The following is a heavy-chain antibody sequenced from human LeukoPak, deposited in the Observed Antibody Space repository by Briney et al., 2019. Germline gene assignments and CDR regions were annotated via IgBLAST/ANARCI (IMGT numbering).Heavy chain of an antibody. Sequence: KASETLSLTCTVSGGSISSSGYYWGWIRQPPGKGLEWIGSMYYSGSTYYNLSLKSRVTISVDTSKNHFSLKLSSVTAADTAVYYCARGLIGSINWFDPWGQGTLVTVSS. D-gene: IGHD3-16*02. CDR2: MYYSGST. CDR3: ARGLIGSINWFDP. V-gene: IGHV4-39*02. J-gene: IGHJ5*02. CDR1: GGSISSSGYY.